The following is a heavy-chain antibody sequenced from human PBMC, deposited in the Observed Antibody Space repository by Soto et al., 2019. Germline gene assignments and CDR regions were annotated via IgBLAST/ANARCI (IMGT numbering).Heavy chain of an antibody. Sequence: PSQTLSLTCTFSVGSIISGGYYWSWIRQHPGKGLERIGYIYYSGSTYYNPSLKSRVTISVDTSKNQFSLKLSSVTAADTAVYYCSTGRYNWNYVGQFDYWGQGTLVTV. CDR3: STGRYNWNYVGQFDY. J-gene: IGHJ4*02. V-gene: IGHV4-31*03. CDR1: VGSIISGGYY. D-gene: IGHD1-7*01. CDR2: IYYSGST.